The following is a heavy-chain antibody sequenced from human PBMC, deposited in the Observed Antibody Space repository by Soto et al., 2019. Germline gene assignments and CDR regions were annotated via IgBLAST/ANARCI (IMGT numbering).Heavy chain of an antibody. CDR2: IYYSGST. CDR1: GGSVSSGSYY. Sequence: PSETLSLTCTVSGGSVSSGSYYWSWIRQPPGKGLEWIGYIYYSGSTNYNPSLKSRVTISVDTSKNQFSLKLRSVTAADTAVYYCARVHVMVVAGSTFDYWGPGILVTVSS. CDR3: ARVHVMVVAGSTFDY. V-gene: IGHV4-61*01. D-gene: IGHD6-19*01. J-gene: IGHJ4*01.